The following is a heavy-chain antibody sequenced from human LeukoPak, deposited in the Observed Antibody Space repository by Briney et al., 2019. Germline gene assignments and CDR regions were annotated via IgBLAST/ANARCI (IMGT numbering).Heavy chain of an antibody. J-gene: IGHJ4*02. CDR2: ISSSSGYI. D-gene: IGHD3-10*01. Sequence: GGSLRLSCAASRFTFSSYTINWVRQAPGRGLRWVSSISSSSGYIYYADSVKGRFTISRDNAKNSLYLQMNSLRAEDTAVYYCARHKRKGAIWVRGVLGYYFDYWGQGTLVTVSS. V-gene: IGHV3-21*01. CDR3: ARHKRKGAIWVRGVLGYYFDY. CDR1: RFTFSSYT.